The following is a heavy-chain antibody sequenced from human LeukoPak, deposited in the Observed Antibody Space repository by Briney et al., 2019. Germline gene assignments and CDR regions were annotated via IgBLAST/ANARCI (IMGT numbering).Heavy chain of an antibody. CDR1: GFTFSSYA. J-gene: IGHJ6*02. Sequence: GGSLRLSCAASGFTFSSYAMSWVRQAPGKGREWVSAISGSGGSTYYADSVKGRFTISRDNSKNTLYLQMNSLRAEDTAVYYCAKSAGEVWFGELLYARGNYYYGMDVWGQGTTVTVSS. CDR2: ISGSGGST. CDR3: AKSAGEVWFGELLYARGNYYYGMDV. D-gene: IGHD3-10*01. V-gene: IGHV3-23*01.